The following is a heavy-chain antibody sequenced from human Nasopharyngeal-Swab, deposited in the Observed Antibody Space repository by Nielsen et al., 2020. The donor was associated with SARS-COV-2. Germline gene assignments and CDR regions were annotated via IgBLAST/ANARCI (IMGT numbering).Heavy chain of an antibody. Sequence: GESLKISCATSGFTFSSYAMHWVRQAPGKGLEWVVVISCDGSDKFYADSVKGRFSISRDTSRSAVYLQMNSLRAEDTALYYCARTDRGGSYFSQYYYYMDVWGTGTTVTVSS. V-gene: IGHV3-30*03. CDR1: GFTFSSYA. CDR2: ISCDGSDK. J-gene: IGHJ6*03. D-gene: IGHD1-26*01. CDR3: ARTDRGGSYFSQYYYYMDV.